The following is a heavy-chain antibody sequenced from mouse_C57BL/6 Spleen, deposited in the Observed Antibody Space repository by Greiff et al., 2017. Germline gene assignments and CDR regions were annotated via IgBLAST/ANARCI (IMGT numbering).Heavy chain of an antibody. CDR2: INPSSGYT. CDR3: ARRGNDGSDWYVDV. J-gene: IGHJ1*03. V-gene: IGHV1-7*01. CDR1: GYTFTSYW. D-gene: IGHD1-1*01. Sequence: QVQLQQSGAELAKPGASVKLSCKASGYTFTSYWMHWVKQRPGQGLEWIGYINPSSGYTKYNQKFKDKATLTADKSSGTAYMQLSSLTYEDSAVYYCARRGNDGSDWYVDVWGKGTTVTVSS.